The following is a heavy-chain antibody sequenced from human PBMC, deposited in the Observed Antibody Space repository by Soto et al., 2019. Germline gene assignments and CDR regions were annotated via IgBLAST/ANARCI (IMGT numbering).Heavy chain of an antibody. J-gene: IGHJ3*02. V-gene: IGHV4-34*01. CDR1: GGSFSGYY. CDR3: ARVVTYPYYDFWSGRITTFDI. CDR2: INHSGST. D-gene: IGHD3-3*01. Sequence: PSETLSLTCAVYGGSFSGYYWSWIRQPPGKGLEWIGEINHSGSTNYNPSLKSRVTISVDTSKNQFSLKLSSVTAADTAVYYCARVVTYPYYDFWSGRITTFDIWGQGTMVTVSS.